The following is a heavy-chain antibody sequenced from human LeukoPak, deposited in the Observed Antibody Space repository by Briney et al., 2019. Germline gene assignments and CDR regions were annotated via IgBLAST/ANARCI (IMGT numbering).Heavy chain of an antibody. CDR3: ARTRDYGGNKKYYYYYYRDV. J-gene: IGHJ6*03. V-gene: IGHV4-34*01. CDR2: INHSGST. Sequence: SETLSLTCAVYGGSFSGYYWSWIRQPPGKGLEWIGEINHSGSTNYNPSLKSRVTISVDTSKNQFSLKLSSVTAADTAVYYCARTRDYGGNKKYYYYYYRDVWGKGTTVSVSS. D-gene: IGHD4-23*01. CDR1: GGSFSGYY.